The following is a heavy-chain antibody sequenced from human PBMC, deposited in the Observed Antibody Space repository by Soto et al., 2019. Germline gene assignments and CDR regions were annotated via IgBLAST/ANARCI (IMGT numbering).Heavy chain of an antibody. CDR2: IYYSGST. D-gene: IGHD2-15*01. CDR1: GGSISSSSYY. Sequence: QLQLQESGPGLVKPSETLSLTCTVSGGSISSSSYYWGWIRQPPGKGLEWIGSIYYSGSTYYNPSLKSRVTVSGDTSKSLFSLKLSSVNAADTAVYYCARHRRDIVVVVAAKKGGNFDYWGQGTLVTVCS. J-gene: IGHJ4*02. V-gene: IGHV4-39*01. CDR3: ARHRRDIVVVVAAKKGGNFDY.